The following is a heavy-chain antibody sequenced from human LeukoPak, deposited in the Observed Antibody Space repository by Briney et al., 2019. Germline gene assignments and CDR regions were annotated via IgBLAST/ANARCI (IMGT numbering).Heavy chain of an antibody. V-gene: IGHV3-74*01. CDR2: INNDGSST. D-gene: IGHD1-14*01. CDR3: AGAGRVRNDLDI. CDR1: GFTFTRYW. J-gene: IGHJ3*02. Sequence: PGGSLRLSCAASGFTFTRYWMHWVRHVPGKGLVWVSRINNDGSSTNYADSVKGRFTISRDNAKNTLHLQMNSLTAEDTAVYYCAGAGRVRNDLDIWGQGTMVTVSS.